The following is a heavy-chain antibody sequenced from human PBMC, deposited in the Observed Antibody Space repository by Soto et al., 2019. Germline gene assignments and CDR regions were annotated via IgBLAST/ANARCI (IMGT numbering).Heavy chain of an antibody. CDR3: ARESEDLTSNFDY. CDR2: ISSTTNYI. Sequence: PGGSLRLSCAASGFTFTRYSMNWVRQAPGKGLEWVSSISSTTNYIYYGDSMKGRFTISRDNAKNSLYLEMNSLRAEATAVYYCARESEDLTSNFDYWGQGTLVTGSS. J-gene: IGHJ4*02. V-gene: IGHV3-21*06. CDR1: GFTFTRYS.